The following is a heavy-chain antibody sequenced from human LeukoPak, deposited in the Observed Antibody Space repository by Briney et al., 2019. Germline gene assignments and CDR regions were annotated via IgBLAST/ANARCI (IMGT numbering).Heavy chain of an antibody. V-gene: IGHV5-51*01. D-gene: IGHD6-13*01. CDR1: GYSLINYG. Sequence: GESLKISCKGSGYSLINYGIGWVRQMPGKGLEWMGIIYPGDSDTTYSPSFQGQVTISADKSISTAYLQWSSLKASDTAMYYCARQASAAAGTHNWFDPWGQGTLVTVSS. CDR2: IYPGDSDT. J-gene: IGHJ5*02. CDR3: ARQASAAAGTHNWFDP.